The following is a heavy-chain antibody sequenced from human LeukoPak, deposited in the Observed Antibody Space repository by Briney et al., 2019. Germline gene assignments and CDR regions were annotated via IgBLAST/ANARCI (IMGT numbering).Heavy chain of an antibody. V-gene: IGHV1-69*04. CDR1: GGTFSSYA. J-gene: IGHJ5*02. CDR2: IIPILGIA. Sequence: SVKVSCKASGGTFSSYAISWVRQAPGQGLEWMGRIIPILGIANYAQKFQGRVTITTDESTSTAYMELSSLRSEDTAVYYCARTLVRIAAAGTGSFDPWGQGTLVTVSS. D-gene: IGHD6-13*01. CDR3: ARTLVRIAAAGTGSFDP.